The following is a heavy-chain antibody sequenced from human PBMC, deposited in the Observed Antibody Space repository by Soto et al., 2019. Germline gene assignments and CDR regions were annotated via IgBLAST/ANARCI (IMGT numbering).Heavy chain of an antibody. V-gene: IGHV3-23*01. Sequence: HPGGSLRLSCAASGFTFSSYAMSWVRQAPGKGLEWVSAISGSGGSTYYADSVKGRFTISRDNSKNTLYLQMNSLRAEDTAVYYCAKDDLGYCSGGSCYRPYGMDVWGQGTTVTVSS. D-gene: IGHD2-15*01. CDR1: GFTFSSYA. CDR2: ISGSGGST. J-gene: IGHJ6*02. CDR3: AKDDLGYCSGGSCYRPYGMDV.